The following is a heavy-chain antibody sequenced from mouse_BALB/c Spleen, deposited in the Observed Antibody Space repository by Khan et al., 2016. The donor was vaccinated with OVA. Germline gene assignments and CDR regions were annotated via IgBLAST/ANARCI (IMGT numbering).Heavy chain of an antibody. D-gene: IGHD2-1*01. V-gene: IGHV3-1*02. CDR1: GYSITSGYS. CDR2: IYHSGSI. J-gene: IGHJ4*01. CDR3: ARDGNYMDY. Sequence: EVQLQESGPDLVKPSQSLSLTCTVTGYSITSGYSWHWIRQFPGNKLEWMGYIYHSGSINYNPSLKSRFSITRNTSKNLFFLQLNSVTTEDTATYYCARDGNYMDYWGQGTSVTVSS.